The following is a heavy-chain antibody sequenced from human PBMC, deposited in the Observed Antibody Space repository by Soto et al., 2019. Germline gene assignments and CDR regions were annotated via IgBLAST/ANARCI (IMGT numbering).Heavy chain of an antibody. V-gene: IGHV4-31*03. CDR1: GGSISSGGYY. CDR3: ARLTTVTTNFDY. Sequence: QVQLQESGPGLVKPSQTLSLTCTVSGGSISSGGYYWSWIRQHPGKGLEWIGYIYYSGSAYYNPSLKSRVTISVDTSKNQFSLKLSSVTAADTAVYYCARLTTVTTNFDYWGQGTLVTVSS. D-gene: IGHD4-17*01. J-gene: IGHJ4*02. CDR2: IYYSGSA.